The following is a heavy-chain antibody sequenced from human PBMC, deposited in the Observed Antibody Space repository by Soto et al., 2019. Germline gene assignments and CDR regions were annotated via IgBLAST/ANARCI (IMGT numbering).Heavy chain of an antibody. V-gene: IGHV3-15*07. D-gene: IGHD6-19*01. CDR1: GFTFSNAW. CDR2: IKSKTDGGTT. J-gene: IGHJ4*02. Sequence: EVQLVESGGGLVNPGGSLRLSCAASGFTFSNAWMKWVRQAPGKGLEWVGRIKSKTDGGTTNYAAPVKGRFTISRDDSKNTLYLQMNSLKTEDTAVYYCTTLLSTYSSGYGQDYWGQGTLVTVSS. CDR3: TTLLSTYSSGYGQDY.